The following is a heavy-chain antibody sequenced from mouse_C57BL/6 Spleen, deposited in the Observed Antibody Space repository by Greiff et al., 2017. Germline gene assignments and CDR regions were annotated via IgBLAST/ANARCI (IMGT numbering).Heavy chain of an antibody. CDR3: AILITTVGATRDY. CDR1: GYTFTSYW. V-gene: IGHV1-69*01. CDR2: IDPSDSYT. Sequence: VQLQQPGAELVMPGASVKLSCKASGYTFTSYWMHWVKQRPGQGLEWIGEIDPSDSYTNYNQKFKGKSTLTVDKSSSTAYMQLSSLTSEDSAVYYCAILITTVGATRDYWGQGTTLTVSS. J-gene: IGHJ2*01. D-gene: IGHD1-1*01.